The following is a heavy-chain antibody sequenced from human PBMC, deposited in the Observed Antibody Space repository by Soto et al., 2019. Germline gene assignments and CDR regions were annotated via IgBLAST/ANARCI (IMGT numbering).Heavy chain of an antibody. CDR3: ARDVAARPFDY. V-gene: IGHV3-21*01. CDR1: GFTFSSYA. Sequence: RLSCAASGFTFSSYAMSWVRQAPGKGLEWVSSISSSSSYIYYADSVKGRFTISGDNAKNSLYLQMNSLRAEDTAVYYCARDVAARPFDYWGQGTLVTVSS. J-gene: IGHJ4*02. CDR2: ISSSSSYI. D-gene: IGHD6-6*01.